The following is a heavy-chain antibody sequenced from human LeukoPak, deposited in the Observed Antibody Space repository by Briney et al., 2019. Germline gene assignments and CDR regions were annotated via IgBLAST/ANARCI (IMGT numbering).Heavy chain of an antibody. J-gene: IGHJ6*03. CDR3: ARENYPDPVYYYYYMDV. V-gene: IGHV4-39*07. CDR1: GGSISSSSYY. Sequence: SETLSLTCTVSGGSISSSSYYWGWIRQPPGKGLEWIGSIYYSGSTYYNPSLKSRVTISVDTSKNQFSLKLSSVTTADTAVYYCARENYPDPVYYYYYMDVWGKGTTVTVSS. D-gene: IGHD1-7*01. CDR2: IYYSGST.